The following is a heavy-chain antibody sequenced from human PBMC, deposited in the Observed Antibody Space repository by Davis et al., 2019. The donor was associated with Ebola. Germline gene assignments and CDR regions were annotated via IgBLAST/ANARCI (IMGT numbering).Heavy chain of an antibody. CDR1: GGSFSGYY. CDR3: SVGGYGSGSYYTPDGMDV. Sequence: PSETLSLTCAVYGGSFSGYYWSWIRQPAGKGLEWIGRIYTSGSTNYNPSLKSRVTMSVDTSKNQFSLKLSSVTAANTAVYYCSVGGYGSGSYYTPDGMDVWGQGTTVTVSS. D-gene: IGHD3-10*01. J-gene: IGHJ6*02. V-gene: IGHV4-59*10. CDR2: IYTSGST.